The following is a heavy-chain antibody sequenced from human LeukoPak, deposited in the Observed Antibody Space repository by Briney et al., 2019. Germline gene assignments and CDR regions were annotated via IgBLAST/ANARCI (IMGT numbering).Heavy chain of an antibody. Sequence: GGSLRLSCAASGFTFSSYAMSWVRQAPGKGLEWASAISGSGGSTYYADSVKGRFTISRDNSKNTLYLQMNSLRAEDTAVYYCAKPPSRGPYDSSGYFDYWGQGTLVTVSS. D-gene: IGHD3-22*01. J-gene: IGHJ4*02. V-gene: IGHV3-23*01. CDR1: GFTFSSYA. CDR2: ISGSGGST. CDR3: AKPPSRGPYDSSGYFDY.